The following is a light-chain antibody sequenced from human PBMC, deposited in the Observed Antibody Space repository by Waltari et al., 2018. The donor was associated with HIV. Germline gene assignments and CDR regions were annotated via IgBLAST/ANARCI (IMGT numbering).Light chain of an antibody. CDR3: AAWTDSLSGVV. CDR1: SSNIGRYY. CDR2: RNN. V-gene: IGLV1-47*01. Sequence: QSVLTQPPSASGTPGQRVTISCSGRSSNIGRYYVSWYQQLQGTAPKLLIYRNNQRPSGVPDRFSGSKSGTSASLAISGLRSEDEADYYCAAWTDSLSGVVFGGGTKLSVL. J-gene: IGLJ2*01.